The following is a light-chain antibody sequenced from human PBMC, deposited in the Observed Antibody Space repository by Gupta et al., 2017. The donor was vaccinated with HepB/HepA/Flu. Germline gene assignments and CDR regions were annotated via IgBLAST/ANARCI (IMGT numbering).Light chain of an antibody. Sequence: QTVVTQEPSFSVSPGGTVPLTCGLSSGSVSTGYYPSWYQQTPGQAPRTLIYSTNTRSSGVPDRFSGSILGNKAALTITGAQADDESDYYCVLYMGNGIWVFGGGTKLTVL. CDR1: SGSVSTGYY. V-gene: IGLV8-61*01. CDR2: STN. CDR3: VLYMGNGIWV. J-gene: IGLJ3*02.